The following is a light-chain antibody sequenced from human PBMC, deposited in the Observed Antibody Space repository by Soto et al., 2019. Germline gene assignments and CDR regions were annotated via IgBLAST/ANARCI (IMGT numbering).Light chain of an antibody. CDR3: RQYGRSLGFA. J-gene: IGKJ4*01. Sequence: TLSARSLSRSQGERATLSCRASQSVSSNLAWYQQKPGQAPRLLIYDASNRATGIPDRLSGSGSGTDFTLTISRLEPEDFAVYYCRQYGRSLGFAFGGGTKVDI. CDR1: QSVSSN. CDR2: DAS. V-gene: IGKV3-20*01.